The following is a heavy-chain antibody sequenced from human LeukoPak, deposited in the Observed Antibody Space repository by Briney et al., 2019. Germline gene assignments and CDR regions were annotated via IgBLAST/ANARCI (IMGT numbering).Heavy chain of an antibody. V-gene: IGHV4-4*07. CDR2: VYTTGST. J-gene: IGHJ4*02. CDR3: GRVTGYMIEDYFDY. D-gene: IGHD3-22*01. CDR1: GDSIRSYY. Sequence: SETLSLTCTVSGDSIRSYYWSWIRLPAGKGLESIGRVYTTGSTNYNPSLKSRVTLSIDTSKNQFSLKLRSVTAADTAVYYCGRVTGYMIEDYFDYWGQGTLVTVSS.